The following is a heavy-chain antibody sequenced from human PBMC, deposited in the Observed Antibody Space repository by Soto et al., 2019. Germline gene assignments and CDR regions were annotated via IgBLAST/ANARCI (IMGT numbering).Heavy chain of an antibody. V-gene: IGHV3-30*18. CDR3: AKDVTDIVATTNFDY. Sequence: GGSLRLSCAASGFTFSSYGMHWVRQAPGKGLEWVAVISYDGSNKYYVDSVKGRFTISRDNSKNTLFLRMNSLRAEDTAVYYCAKDVTDIVATTNFDYWGQGTLVTVSS. CDR2: ISYDGSNK. J-gene: IGHJ4*02. D-gene: IGHD5-12*01. CDR1: GFTFSSYG.